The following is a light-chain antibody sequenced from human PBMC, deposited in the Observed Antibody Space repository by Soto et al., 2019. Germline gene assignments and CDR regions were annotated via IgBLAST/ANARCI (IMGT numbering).Light chain of an antibody. Sequence: EIVLMQSPGILSLSPVDRATLSCSASQSVTSSYLTWYQQKPGQAPRLLIYDAFSRATGIPDRFSASGSGTDFTLTISRLEPEDFAVYYCQQYKTFGQGTKVDIK. V-gene: IGKV3-20*01. CDR3: QQYKT. J-gene: IGKJ1*01. CDR2: DAF. CDR1: QSVTSSY.